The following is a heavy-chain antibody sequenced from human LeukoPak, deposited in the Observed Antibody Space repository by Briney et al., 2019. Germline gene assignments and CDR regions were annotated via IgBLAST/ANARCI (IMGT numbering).Heavy chain of an antibody. Sequence: GGSLRLSCTASGFTISGYGMHWVRQAPGKGLEWVAVTSNDGNNKYYADSVKGRFTISRDNSKSALYLQMNSLRAEDTAVYYCAKGLPGAGQGGYFDYWGQGILVTVSS. CDR1: GFTISGYG. V-gene: IGHV3-30*18. CDR2: TSNDGNNK. J-gene: IGHJ4*02. D-gene: IGHD3-10*01. CDR3: AKGLPGAGQGGYFDY.